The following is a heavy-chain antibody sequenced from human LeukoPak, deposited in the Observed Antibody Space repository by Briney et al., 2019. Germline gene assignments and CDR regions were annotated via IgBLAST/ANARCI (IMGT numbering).Heavy chain of an antibody. CDR1: GYSISSGYY. D-gene: IGHD3-10*01. Sequence: SETLSLTCTVSGYSISSGYYWGWIRQPPGKGLEWIGSIYHSGSTNYNPSLKSRVTISVDTSKNQFSLKLSSVTAADTAVYYCARHDRYLWFGELLSESWGQGTLVTVSS. CDR3: ARHDRYLWFGELLSES. J-gene: IGHJ4*02. CDR2: IYHSGST. V-gene: IGHV4-38-2*02.